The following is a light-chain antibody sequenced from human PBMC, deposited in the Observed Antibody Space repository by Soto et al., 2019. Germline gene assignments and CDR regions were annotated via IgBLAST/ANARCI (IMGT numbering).Light chain of an antibody. J-gene: IGLJ2*01. V-gene: IGLV1-40*01. CDR3: QSYDSSLSVVV. CDR1: SSNVGANYD. CDR2: SNT. Sequence: QAVVTQPPSVSGAPGQRVTISCTGSSSNVGANYDIHWYQQRPGTAPKLIIYSNTDRPSGVPDRFSGSKSGTSASLALTGLQAEDEADYYCQSYDSSLSVVVLGGGTKLTVL.